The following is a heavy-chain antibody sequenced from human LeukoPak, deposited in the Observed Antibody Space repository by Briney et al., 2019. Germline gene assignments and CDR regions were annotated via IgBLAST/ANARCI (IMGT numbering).Heavy chain of an antibody. D-gene: IGHD6-13*01. V-gene: IGHV4-59*01. CDR3: ARALYDSSALDY. Sequence: SPSETLSLTCTFSGRSINSYYWSWLRQPPGKGLEWIGYNYYSGITNYNPSLKSRVTISVDTSKNQFSLKLTSVTAADTAVYYCARALYDSSALDYWGQGTLVTVSS. CDR2: NYYSGIT. J-gene: IGHJ4*02. CDR1: GRSINSYY.